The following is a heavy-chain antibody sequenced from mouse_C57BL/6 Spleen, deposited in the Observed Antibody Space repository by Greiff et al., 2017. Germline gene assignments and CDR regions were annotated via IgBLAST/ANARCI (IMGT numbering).Heavy chain of an antibody. Sequence: QVQLQQSGAELVRPGASVTLSCKASGYTFTDYEMHWVKQTPVHGLEWIGAIDPETGGTAYNQKFKGKAILTADKSSSTAYMELRSLTSEDSAVYYCTTGTYYFDYGGQGTTLTVSS. D-gene: IGHD4-1*01. CDR1: GYTFTDYE. CDR3: TTGTYYFDY. J-gene: IGHJ2*01. V-gene: IGHV1-15*01. CDR2: IDPETGGT.